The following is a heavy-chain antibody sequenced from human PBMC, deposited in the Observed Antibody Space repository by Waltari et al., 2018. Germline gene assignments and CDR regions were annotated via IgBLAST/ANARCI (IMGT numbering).Heavy chain of an antibody. CDR1: GASVSTGSFY. CDR2: IYATGGT. V-gene: IGHV4-61*02. Sequence: QVQLQESGPGMVKSSQTLSLTCTVSGASVSTGSFYWGGIRQSAGKGLEWVGRIYATGGTNYNPSLQSRVSMSLDAFKNQVFLKLTSVVAADTAVYFCARERAGSVGWSTSDYWGQGTLVTVSS. CDR3: ARERAGSVGWSTSDY. J-gene: IGHJ4*02. D-gene: IGHD1-26*01.